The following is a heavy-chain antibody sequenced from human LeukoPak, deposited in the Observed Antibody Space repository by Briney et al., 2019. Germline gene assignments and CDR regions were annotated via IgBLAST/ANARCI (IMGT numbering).Heavy chain of an antibody. CDR2: IYYSGST. CDR1: GGSISSYY. D-gene: IGHD5-24*01. CDR3: ASRGYNQFDY. V-gene: IGHV4-59*01. J-gene: IGHJ4*02. Sequence: SETLSLTCTVSGGSISSYYWSWIRPPPGKGLEWIGYIYYSGSTNYNPSLKSRVTISVDTSKNQFSLKLSSVTAADTAVYYCASRGYNQFDYWGQGTLVTVSS.